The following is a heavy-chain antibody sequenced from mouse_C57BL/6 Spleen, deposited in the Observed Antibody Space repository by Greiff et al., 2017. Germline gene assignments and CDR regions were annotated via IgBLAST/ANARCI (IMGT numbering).Heavy chain of an antibody. Sequence: VQLVESGAELARPGASVTLSCKASGYTFTSYGISWVKQRTGQGLAWIGEIYPRSGNTYYNEKFKGKATLTADKSSSTEYMELRRLTSEDSAVYFCASSYYYGSSYGYFDVWGTGTKVNGSS. CDR3: ASSYYYGSSYGYFDV. V-gene: IGHV1-81*01. CDR2: IYPRSGNT. CDR1: GYTFTSYG. J-gene: IGHJ1*03. D-gene: IGHD1-1*01.